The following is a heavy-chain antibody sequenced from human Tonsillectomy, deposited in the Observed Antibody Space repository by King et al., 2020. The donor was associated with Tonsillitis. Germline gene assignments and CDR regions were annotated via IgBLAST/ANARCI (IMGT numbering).Heavy chain of an antibody. CDR2: ISSSSSTI. CDR1: GFTFSSYS. J-gene: IGHJ4*02. V-gene: IGHV3-48*01. Sequence: VQLVESGGGLVQPGGSLRLSCAASGFTFSSYSMNWVRQAPGKGLEWVSYISSSSSTIYYADSVKGRFTISRDNAKNSLYLQMNSLRAEDTAVYYCARAAAAQNDYWGQGTLVTVSS. CDR3: ARAAAAQNDY. D-gene: IGHD6-13*01.